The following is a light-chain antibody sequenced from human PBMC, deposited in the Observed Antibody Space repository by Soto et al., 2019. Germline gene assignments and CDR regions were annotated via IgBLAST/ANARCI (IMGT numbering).Light chain of an antibody. CDR3: QQAASFPIT. CDR1: QGVSTW. CDR2: TAS. Sequence: IQMTQSPSSVSASVGDSVNLTSGASQGVSTWLAWYQQKPGKAPNLLIYTASSLQSGVPSRFSGSGSGTDFTLTINGLQPEDFATYYCQQAASFPITFGQGTRLEI. J-gene: IGKJ5*01. V-gene: IGKV1-12*01.